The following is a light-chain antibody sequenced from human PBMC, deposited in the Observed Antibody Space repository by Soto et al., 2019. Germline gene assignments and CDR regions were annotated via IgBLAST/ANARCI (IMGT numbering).Light chain of an antibody. V-gene: IGLV2-11*01. CDR1: ISDVGGYNF. Sequence: QSVLTQPRSVSGSPAQSVTISCTGTISDVGGYNFVSWFQQHPGKAPKLMISDVIERPSGVPDRFSGSKSGNTASLTITGLQAEDEADYYCCSYAGRYTYVFGTGTKLTVL. J-gene: IGLJ1*01. CDR2: DVI. CDR3: CSYAGRYTYV.